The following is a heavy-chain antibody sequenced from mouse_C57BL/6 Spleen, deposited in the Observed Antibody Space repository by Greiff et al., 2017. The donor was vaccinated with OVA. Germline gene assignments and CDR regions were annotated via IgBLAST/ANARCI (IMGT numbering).Heavy chain of an antibody. J-gene: IGHJ4*01. V-gene: IGHV1-55*01. D-gene: IGHD2-5*01. CDR1: GYTFTSYW. Sequence: QVQLKQPGAELVKPGASVKMSCKASGYTFTSYWITWVKQRPGQGLGWIGDIYPGSGSTNYNEKFKSKATLTVDTSSSTAYMQLSSMTSEDDAVYYCARGGYSNSYYAMDYWGQGTSVTVSS. CDR2: IYPGSGST. CDR3: ARGGYSNSYYAMDY.